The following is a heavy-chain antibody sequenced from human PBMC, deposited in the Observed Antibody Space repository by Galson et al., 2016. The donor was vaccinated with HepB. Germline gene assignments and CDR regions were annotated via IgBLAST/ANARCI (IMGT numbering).Heavy chain of an antibody. CDR2: VKQDGSEK. CDR1: GFTFSSYW. D-gene: IGHD3-16*02. CDR3: ARDDDYVWGTYRYTRTVPQYYFDD. V-gene: IGHV3-7*01. J-gene: IGHJ4*02. Sequence: SLRLSCAASGFTFSSYWMGRVRQAPGKGLEWVANVKQDGSEKYYADSVKGRFTISRDNSKNTLYLQMNSLRAEDTAVYYCARDDDYVWGTYRYTRTVPQYYFDDWGQGTLVTVSS.